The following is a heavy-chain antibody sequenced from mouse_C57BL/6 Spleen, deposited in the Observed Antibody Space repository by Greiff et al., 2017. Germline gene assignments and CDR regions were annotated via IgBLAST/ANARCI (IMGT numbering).Heavy chain of an antibody. CDR1: GYSITSGYY. J-gene: IGHJ3*01. V-gene: IGHV3-6*01. CDR3: ARDRGYDYDRGWFAY. D-gene: IGHD2-4*01. CDR2: ISYDGSN. Sequence: VQLKQSGPGLVKPSQSLSLTCSVTGYSITSGYYWNWIRQFPGNKLEWMGYISYDGSNNYNPSLKNRISITRDTSKNQFFLKLNSVTTEDTATYYCARDRGYDYDRGWFAYWGQGTLVTVSA.